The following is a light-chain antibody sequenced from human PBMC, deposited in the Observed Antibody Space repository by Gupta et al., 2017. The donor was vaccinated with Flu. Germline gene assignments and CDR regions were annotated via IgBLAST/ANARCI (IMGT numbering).Light chain of an antibody. CDR3: QQYGNSPV. V-gene: IGKV3-20*01. Sequence: EIVLTQSPGTLSLSPGERATLSCRASQTIGTNYVAWYQQKPGQAPRLLIYGVSSRATGIPDRVSGSGSGTDFTLTSSRLEPEDFAVYYWQQYGNSPVFGQGTKLEIK. CDR1: QTIGTNY. J-gene: IGKJ2*01. CDR2: GVS.